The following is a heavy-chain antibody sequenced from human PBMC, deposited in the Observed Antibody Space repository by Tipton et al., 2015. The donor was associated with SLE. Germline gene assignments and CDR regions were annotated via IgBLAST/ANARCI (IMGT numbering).Heavy chain of an antibody. CDR3: ATVFSGGNWFDP. J-gene: IGHJ5*02. CDR2: MNPNSGNT. V-gene: IGHV1-8*01. D-gene: IGHD3-10*01. CDR1: GYTFTSYD. Sequence: QSGPEVKKPEASVKVSCKASGYTFTSYDINWVRQATGQGLEWMGWMNPNSGNTGYAQKFQGRVTMTRNTSISTAYMELSSLRSEDTAVYYCATVFSGGNWFDPWGQGTLVTVSS.